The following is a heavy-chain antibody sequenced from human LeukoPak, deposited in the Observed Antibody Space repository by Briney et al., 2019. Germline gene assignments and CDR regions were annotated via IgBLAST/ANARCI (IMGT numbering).Heavy chain of an antibody. V-gene: IGHV3-30*18. CDR1: GVTFSSYG. Sequence: GRSLRLSCAASGVTFSSYGMHWVRQAPGKGLEWVAVISYDGSNKYYADSVKGRFTISRDNSKNTLYLQMNSLRAEDTAVYYCAKVGFDYWGQGTLVTVSS. CDR3: AKVGFDY. J-gene: IGHJ4*02. CDR2: ISYDGSNK.